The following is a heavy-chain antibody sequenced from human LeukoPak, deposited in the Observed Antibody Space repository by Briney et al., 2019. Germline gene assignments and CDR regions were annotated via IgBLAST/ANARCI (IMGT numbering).Heavy chain of an antibody. CDR1: DDSFSSPY. CDR2: ISYIETT. Sequence: SETLSLTCAVSDDSFSSPYWTWIRQPPGKGLEWIGYISYIETTNYNPSLKSRVTISIDTSKNQFSLKLSSVTAADTAVYYCARDLVTVTKGFDIWGQGTMVSVSS. J-gene: IGHJ3*02. D-gene: IGHD4-17*01. CDR3: ARDLVTVTKGFDI. V-gene: IGHV4-59*11.